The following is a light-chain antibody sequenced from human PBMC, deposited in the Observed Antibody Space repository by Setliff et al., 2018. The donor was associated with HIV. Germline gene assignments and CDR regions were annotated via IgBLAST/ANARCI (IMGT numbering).Light chain of an antibody. CDR2: STN. Sequence: TVVTQEPSFSVSPGGTVTLTCGLSSGSVSTTYYPTWYQPTPGQAPRTLIYSTNSRSSGVPDRFSGSILGNKAALTITGAQADDESDYYCVLFTGDTVVFGSGTKVTVL. CDR1: SGSVSTTYY. CDR3: VLFTGDTVV. V-gene: IGLV8-61*01. J-gene: IGLJ1*01.